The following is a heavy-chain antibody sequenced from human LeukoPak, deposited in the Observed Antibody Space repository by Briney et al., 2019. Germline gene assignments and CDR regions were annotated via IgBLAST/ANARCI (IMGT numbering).Heavy chain of an antibody. CDR1: GYPFSGYS. Sequence: GESLNIPCKAPGYPFSGYSIGWVPQMPGKGLEWMAILYLGNSETRYSPSFQGQVTVSADESISTACLQWSSLKASDTAMCYCVGSTGFPYYFDNWGQGTLVTVSS. J-gene: IGHJ4*02. V-gene: IGHV5-51*01. CDR3: VGSTGFPYYFDN. D-gene: IGHD3-9*01. CDR2: LYLGNSET.